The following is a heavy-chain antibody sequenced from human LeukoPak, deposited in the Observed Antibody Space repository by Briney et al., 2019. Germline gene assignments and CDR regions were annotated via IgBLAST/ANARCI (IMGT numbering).Heavy chain of an antibody. V-gene: IGHV4-34*01. J-gene: IGHJ2*01. Sequence: SETLSLTCAVYGWTSSVNYWCWIRQPPGKGLEWIGEITHTGSTSYNPSLRSRVTISVDTSKNQFSLNLRSVTAADSAVYYCARKGNINGYWYFDLWGRGALVTVSS. CDR3: ARKGNINGYWYFDL. D-gene: IGHD5-18*01. CDR2: ITHTGST. CDR1: GWTSSVNY.